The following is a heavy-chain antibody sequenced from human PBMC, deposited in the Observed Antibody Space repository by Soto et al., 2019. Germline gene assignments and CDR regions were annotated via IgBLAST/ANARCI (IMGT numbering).Heavy chain of an antibody. D-gene: IGHD6-13*01. V-gene: IGHV3-33*01. Sequence: GGSLRLSCAASGFTFSSYGMHWVRQAPGKGLEWVAVIWYDGSNKYYADSVKGRFTISRDNSKNTLYLQMNSLRAEDTAVYYCARGIAAAGGYYYYGMDVWGQGTTVTVSS. CDR3: ARGIAAAGGYYYYGMDV. CDR1: GFTFSSYG. J-gene: IGHJ6*02. CDR2: IWYDGSNK.